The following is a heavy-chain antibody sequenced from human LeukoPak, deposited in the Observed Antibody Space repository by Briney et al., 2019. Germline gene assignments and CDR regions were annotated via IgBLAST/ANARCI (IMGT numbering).Heavy chain of an antibody. V-gene: IGHV3-74*01. CDR1: GLTFSSYW. CDR3: TSFRGGDFPPV. CDR2: VNSDGSTT. D-gene: IGHD2/OR15-2a*01. Sequence: PGGSLRLSCAASGLTFSSYWMHCVRHSPGKGLVWVSRVNSDGSTTTYADSVRGRFTISRDNAKNTLYLQMNSLRDEDTGVYYCTSFRGGDFPPVWGEGTLVTVSS. J-gene: IGHJ4*02.